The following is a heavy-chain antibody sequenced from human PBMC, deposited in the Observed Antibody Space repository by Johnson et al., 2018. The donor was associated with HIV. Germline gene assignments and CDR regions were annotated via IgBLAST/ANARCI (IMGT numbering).Heavy chain of an antibody. CDR1: GFIFDDYA. CDR3: ARRGRYCSNGVCFDAFDI. D-gene: IGHD2-8*01. Sequence: VQLVETGGGLIQPGGSLRLSCAASGFIFDDYAMSWVRQAPGKGLEWVSVIYSGGSTYYEDSVTGRFTISRDNSNLYLEMNSLRVEDTAVYYCARRGRYCSNGVCFDAFDIWGQGTMVTVSS. CDR2: IYSGGST. J-gene: IGHJ3*02. V-gene: IGHV3-53*02.